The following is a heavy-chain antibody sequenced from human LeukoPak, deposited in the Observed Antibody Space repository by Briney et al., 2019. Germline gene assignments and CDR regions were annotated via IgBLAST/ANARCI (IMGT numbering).Heavy chain of an antibody. CDR1: GFTFSSYE. V-gene: IGHV3-48*03. J-gene: IGHJ4*02. Sequence: GGSLRLSCAASGFTFSSYEMNWVRQAPGKGLEWVSSISRGGSPIFYADSVKGRFTISRDNAKNSLYLQMNSLRAEDTAVYYCARAFGLLRSYFDYWGQGTLVTVSS. CDR2: ISRGGSPI. CDR3: ARAFGLLRSYFDY. D-gene: IGHD1-26*01.